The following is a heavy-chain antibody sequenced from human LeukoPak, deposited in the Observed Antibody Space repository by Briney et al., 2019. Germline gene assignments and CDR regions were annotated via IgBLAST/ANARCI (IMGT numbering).Heavy chain of an antibody. J-gene: IGHJ5*02. D-gene: IGHD3-10*01. V-gene: IGHV4-61*02. CDR3: ARVVVRGFYNWFDP. CDR1: GGSISSSSYY. Sequence: SETLSLTCTVSGGSISSSSYYWSWIRQPAGKGLEWIGRIYTSGSTNYNPSLRSRVTISVDTSKNQFSLKLSSVTAADTAVYYCARVVVRGFYNWFDPWGQGTLVTVSS. CDR2: IYTSGST.